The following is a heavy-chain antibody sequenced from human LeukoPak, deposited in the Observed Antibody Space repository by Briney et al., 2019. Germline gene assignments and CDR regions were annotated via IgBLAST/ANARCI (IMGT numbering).Heavy chain of an antibody. D-gene: IGHD6-19*01. CDR2: ISSSSSYI. Sequence: GGSLRLSCAASGFTFSSSAMNWVRQAPGKGLEWVSSISSSSSYIYYADSVKGRFTISRDNAKNSLYLQMNSLRAEDTAVYYCARDLESSGWYWDYYYMDVWGKGTTVTVSS. CDR3: ARDLESSGWYWDYYYMDV. V-gene: IGHV3-21*01. J-gene: IGHJ6*03. CDR1: GFTFSSSA.